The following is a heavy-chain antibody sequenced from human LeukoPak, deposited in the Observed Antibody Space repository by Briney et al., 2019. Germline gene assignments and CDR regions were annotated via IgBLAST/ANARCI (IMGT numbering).Heavy chain of an antibody. D-gene: IGHD3-10*01. CDR1: GFTFSSYG. CDR3: AKDPTMVRGAGYYSYMDV. CDR2: IRYDGSNK. V-gene: IGHV3-30*02. Sequence: GGSLRLSCAASGFTFSSYGMHWVRQGPGKGLEWVAFIRYDGSNKYYADSVKGRFTISRDNSKNTLYLQMNSLRAEDAAVYYCAKDPTMVRGAGYYSYMDVWGKGTTVTISS. J-gene: IGHJ6*03.